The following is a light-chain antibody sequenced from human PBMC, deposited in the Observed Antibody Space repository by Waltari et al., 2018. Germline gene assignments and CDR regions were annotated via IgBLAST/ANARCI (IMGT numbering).Light chain of an antibody. CDR3: QKYNSAPRT. V-gene: IGKV1-27*01. J-gene: IGKJ1*01. CDR2: AAS. Sequence: DIQMNQSPSSLSASVGDRLTITCRASQGISNYLDWYQQKPGKVPKLLIYAASTLQSGVPSRFSGSGSGTDFTLTISSLQPEDVATYYCQKYNSAPRTFGQGTKVEIK. CDR1: QGISNY.